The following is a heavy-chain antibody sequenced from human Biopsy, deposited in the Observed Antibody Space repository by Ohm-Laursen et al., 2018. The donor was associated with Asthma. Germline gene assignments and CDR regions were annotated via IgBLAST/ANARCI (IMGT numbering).Heavy chain of an antibody. CDR3: ARDWNWGSFFDF. CDR1: GGSMSSSSYY. Sequence: SDTLSLTCTVSGGSMSSSSYYWGWIRQLPGKGLEWIGYIYYSGSTYYNPSLKSRVTISVDTSQNQFSLNLNSVTAADTAVYYCARDWNWGSFFDFWGQGSLVTVSS. V-gene: IGHV4-31*03. D-gene: IGHD7-27*01. CDR2: IYYSGST. J-gene: IGHJ4*02.